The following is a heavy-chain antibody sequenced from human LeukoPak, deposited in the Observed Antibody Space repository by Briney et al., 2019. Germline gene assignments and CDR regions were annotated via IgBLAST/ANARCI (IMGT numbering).Heavy chain of an antibody. CDR3: ARSIYGEAAAGYY. CDR1: GYSFTSYW. CDR2: IYPGDSDT. D-gene: IGHD6-13*01. V-gene: IGHV5-51*01. Sequence: GESLKISCKGSGYSFTSYWIGWVRQMPGKGLEWMGIIYPGDSDTRYSPSFQGQVTISADKTISTAYLQWSSLKASNTAMYYCARSIYGEAAAGYYWGQGTLVTVSS. J-gene: IGHJ4*02.